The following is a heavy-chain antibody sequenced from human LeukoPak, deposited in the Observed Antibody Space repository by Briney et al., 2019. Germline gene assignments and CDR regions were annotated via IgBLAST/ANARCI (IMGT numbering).Heavy chain of an antibody. CDR3: ARAYGDYLPFDY. CDR1: GYTFTSYG. CDR2: ISAYNGNT. Sequence: ASVKVSCKASGYTFTSYGISWVRQAPGQGLEWMGWISAYNGNTNYAQKFQGRVTMTRDTSISTAYMELSRLRSDDTAVYYCARAYGDYLPFDYWGQGTLVTVSS. D-gene: IGHD4-17*01. J-gene: IGHJ4*02. V-gene: IGHV1-18*01.